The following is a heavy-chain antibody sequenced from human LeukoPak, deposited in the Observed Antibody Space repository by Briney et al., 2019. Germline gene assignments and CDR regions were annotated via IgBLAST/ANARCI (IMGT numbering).Heavy chain of an antibody. CDR2: ISGSGGST. J-gene: IGHJ4*02. V-gene: IGHV3-23*01. Sequence: GGSLRLSCAASEFTVSSSYMSWVRQAPGKGLEWVSAISGSGGSTYYADSVKGRFTISRDNSKNTLYLQMNSLRAEDTAVYYCAKIRYCTNGVCPALSDYWGQGTLVTVSS. D-gene: IGHD2-8*01. CDR1: EFTVSSSY. CDR3: AKIRYCTNGVCPALSDY.